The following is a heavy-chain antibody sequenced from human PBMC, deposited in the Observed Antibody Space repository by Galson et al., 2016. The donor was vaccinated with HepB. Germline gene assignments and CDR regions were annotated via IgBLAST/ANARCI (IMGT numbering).Heavy chain of an antibody. CDR1: GFTCSNYF. Sequence: SLRLSCAASGFTCSNYFMGWVRQAPAKGLEWVANIKEDGTPGGYVESVRGRFTISRDDTEITLYLQMNSLRPEDTALYYCARWGYNYGMDVWGQGTTVTVSS. CDR3: ARWGYNYGMDV. D-gene: IGHD3-16*01. J-gene: IGHJ6*02. V-gene: IGHV3-7*03. CDR2: IKEDGTPG.